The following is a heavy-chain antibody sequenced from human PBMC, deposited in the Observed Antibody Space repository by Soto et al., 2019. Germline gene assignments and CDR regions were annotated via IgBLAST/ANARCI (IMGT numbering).Heavy chain of an antibody. CDR3: ATGGLYYYDSSGYYHLYYYYGMDV. D-gene: IGHD3-22*01. CDR1: GGSFSGYY. CDR2: INHSGST. J-gene: IGHJ6*02. Sequence: SETLSLTCAVYGGSFSGYYWSWIRQPPGKGLEWIGEINHSGSTNYNPSLKSRVTISVDTSKNQFSLKLSSVTAADTAVYYCATGGLYYYDSSGYYHLYYYYGMDVWGQGTTVTVSS. V-gene: IGHV4-34*01.